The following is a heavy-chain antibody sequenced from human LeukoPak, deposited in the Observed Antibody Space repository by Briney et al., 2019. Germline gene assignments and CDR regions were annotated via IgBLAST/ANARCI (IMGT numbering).Heavy chain of an antibody. Sequence: GGSLRLSCAASGFTFSSYGMHWVRQAPGKGLEWVAVIWYDGSNKYYADSVKGRFTISRDNSKNTLYLQMNSLRAEDTAVYYCARDSWIHSYYYVNWNFDLWRRGALVTVSS. D-gene: IGHD3-16*01. CDR3: ARDSWIHSYYYVNWNFDL. CDR1: GFTFSSYG. J-gene: IGHJ2*01. CDR2: IWYDGSNK. V-gene: IGHV3-33*01.